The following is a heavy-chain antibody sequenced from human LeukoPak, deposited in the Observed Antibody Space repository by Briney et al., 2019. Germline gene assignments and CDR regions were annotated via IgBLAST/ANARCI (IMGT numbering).Heavy chain of an antibody. V-gene: IGHV3-74*01. CDR3: ARDGFLGPVTAYLDY. CDR2: VKSDGSST. J-gene: IGHJ4*02. Sequence: CSPILPCSTTGVTFRSFGIRGVRKAPGKGLVWVSRVKSDGSSTSYADSVKGRFTISRDNARNTLYLQMNSLRAEDTAVYYCARDGFLGPVTAYLDYWGQGTPVTVSS. D-gene: IGHD2-21*02. CDR1: GVTFRSFG.